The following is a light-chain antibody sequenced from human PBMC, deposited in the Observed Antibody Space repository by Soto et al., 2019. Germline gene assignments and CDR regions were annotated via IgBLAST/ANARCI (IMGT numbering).Light chain of an antibody. J-gene: IGKJ2*03. V-gene: IGKV1-5*01. Sequence: IQMTHSPSTVSASVGDSVTISCRASQPVNTFLAWYQQKPGGAPKVVIFDASNLGSGVPSRFSGSGFGTEFTLSITSLQPDDFATYYCQQYKNYSYSFGQGTKLEIK. CDR1: QPVNTF. CDR3: QQYKNYSYS. CDR2: DAS.